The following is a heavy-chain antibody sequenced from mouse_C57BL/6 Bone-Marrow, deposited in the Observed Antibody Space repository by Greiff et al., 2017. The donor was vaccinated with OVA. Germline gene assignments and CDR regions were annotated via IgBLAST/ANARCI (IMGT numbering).Heavy chain of an antibody. CDR2: IDPSDSYT. Sequence: QVHVKQPGAELVKPGASVKLSCKASGYTFTSYWMQWVKQRPGQGLEWIGEIDPSDSYTNYNQKFKGKATLTVDTSSSTAYMQLSSLTSEDSAVYYCAREDDYGSSYWYFDVWGTGTTVTVSS. J-gene: IGHJ1*03. V-gene: IGHV1-50*01. D-gene: IGHD1-1*01. CDR1: GYTFTSYW. CDR3: AREDDYGSSYWYFDV.